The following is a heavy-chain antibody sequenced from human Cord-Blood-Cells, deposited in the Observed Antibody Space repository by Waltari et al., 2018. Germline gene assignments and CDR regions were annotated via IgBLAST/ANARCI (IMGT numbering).Heavy chain of an antibody. V-gene: IGHV4-59*11. CDR1: GGSISSHY. J-gene: IGHJ4*02. CDR3: ARDASYDILTGYYDY. CDR2: IYYSGST. D-gene: IGHD3-9*01. Sequence: QVQLQESGPGLVKPSETLSLTCPVSGGSISSHYWSWIRQPPGKGLEWIGYIYYSGSTNYNPSLKSRVTISVDTSKNQFSLKLSSVTAADTAVYYCARDASYDILTGYYDYWGQGTLVTVSS.